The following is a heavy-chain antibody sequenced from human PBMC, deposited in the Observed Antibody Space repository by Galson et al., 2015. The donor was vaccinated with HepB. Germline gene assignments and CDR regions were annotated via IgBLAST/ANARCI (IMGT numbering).Heavy chain of an antibody. CDR3: AKWMTTARYFDL. D-gene: IGHD4-17*01. J-gene: IGHJ2*01. CDR2: LSGSGGST. Sequence: SLRLSCAASGFNFSSYAMSWVRQAPGKGLEWVSALSGSGGSTYYADSVKGRFTISRDNSKNTLYLQMNSLRAEDTAVYYCAKWMTTARYFDLWGRGTLVTVSS. CDR1: GFNFSSYA. V-gene: IGHV3-23*01.